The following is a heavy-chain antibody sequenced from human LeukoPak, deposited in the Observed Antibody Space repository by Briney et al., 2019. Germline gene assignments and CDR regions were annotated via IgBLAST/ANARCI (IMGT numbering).Heavy chain of an antibody. CDR3: ARYCSSTSCYFQEYNWFDP. D-gene: IGHD2-2*01. V-gene: IGHV4-34*01. J-gene: IGHJ5*02. CDR1: GGSFSGYY. Sequence: SETLSLTCAVYGGSFSGYYWSWIRQPPGKGLEWIGEINHSGSTNYNPSLKSRVTISVDTSKNQFSLKLSSVTAADTALYYCARYCSSTSCYFQEYNWFDPWGQGTLVTVSS. CDR2: INHSGST.